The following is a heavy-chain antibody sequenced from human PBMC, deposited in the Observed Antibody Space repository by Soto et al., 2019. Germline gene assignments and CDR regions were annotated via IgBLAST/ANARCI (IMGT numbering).Heavy chain of an antibody. CDR3: ATDYVDTASAH. J-gene: IGHJ4*02. Sequence: GSLRLSCAASGFTFSTYAMSWVRQAPGKGLEWVSSISGSGRSTYYADSVKGRFTISRDNSNNTLYLQMSSLRAEDTAVYFCATDYVDTASAHWGQGTLVTVSS. CDR2: ISGSGRST. CDR1: GFTFSTYA. D-gene: IGHD5-18*01. V-gene: IGHV3-23*01.